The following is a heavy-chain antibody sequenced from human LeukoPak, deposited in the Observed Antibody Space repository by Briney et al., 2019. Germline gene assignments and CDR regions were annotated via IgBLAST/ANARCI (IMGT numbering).Heavy chain of an antibody. Sequence: GASVKVSCKASGYTFTSYAMHWVRQAPGQRLEWMGWINAGNGNTKYSQKFQGRVTITRDTSASTAYMELSSLRSEDTAVYYCARGLRRDGYNNGDNWFDPWGQGTLVTVSS. CDR3: ARGLRRDGYNNGDNWFDP. J-gene: IGHJ5*02. CDR1: GYTFTSYA. V-gene: IGHV1-3*01. D-gene: IGHD5-24*01. CDR2: INAGNGNT.